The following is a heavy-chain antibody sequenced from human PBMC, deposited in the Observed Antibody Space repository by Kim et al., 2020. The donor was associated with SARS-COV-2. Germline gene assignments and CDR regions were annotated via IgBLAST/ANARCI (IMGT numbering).Heavy chain of an antibody. J-gene: IGHJ4*02. D-gene: IGHD6-19*01. CDR3: ARGEAQSFDY. Sequence: TRYAQKVQGRVTMTKDTSTSTVYMELSSLRSEDTAVYYCARGEAQSFDYWGQGTLVTVSS. CDR2: T. V-gene: IGHV1-46*01.